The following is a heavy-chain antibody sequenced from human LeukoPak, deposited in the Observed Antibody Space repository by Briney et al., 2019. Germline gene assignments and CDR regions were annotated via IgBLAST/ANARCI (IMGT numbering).Heavy chain of an antibody. CDR2: ISYDGSNE. Sequence: PGGSLRLSCAASGFTFSSYGIHWVRQAPGKGLEWVAVISYDGSNEYYADSVKGRFIISRDNSKNTLYLQMNSLRTEDTAVYYCARARYLPLPDYWGQGTLVTVSS. J-gene: IGHJ4*02. CDR1: GFTFSSYG. V-gene: IGHV3-30*03. CDR3: ARARYLPLPDY. D-gene: IGHD3-16*02.